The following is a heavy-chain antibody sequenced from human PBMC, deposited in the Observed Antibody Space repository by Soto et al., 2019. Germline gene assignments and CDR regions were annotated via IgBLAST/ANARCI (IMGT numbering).Heavy chain of an antibody. V-gene: IGHV3-23*01. D-gene: IGHD1-26*01. CDR2: ISGSGGNA. CDR3: AKDGASGSYPPYYYFGMDV. Sequence: GGSLRLSCAASGFTFSSYAMSWVHQAPGKGLEWVSTISGSGGNAYYAGSVKGRFSISRDNSKNTLRLQMNSLRADDTAVYYCAKDGASGSYPPYYYFGMDVWGQGTTVTVSS. CDR1: GFTFSSYA. J-gene: IGHJ6*02.